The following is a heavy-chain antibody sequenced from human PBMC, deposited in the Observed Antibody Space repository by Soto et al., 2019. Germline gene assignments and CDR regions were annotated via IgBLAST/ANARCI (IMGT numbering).Heavy chain of an antibody. J-gene: IGHJ1*01. CDR2: IYYSGST. D-gene: IGHD4-17*01. Sequence: SETLSLTCTVSGGSISISSYYWGWIRQPPGKGLEWIGSIYYSGSTYYNPSLKSRVTISVDTSKNQFSLKLSSVTAADTAVYYCARLTHDYGDYEYFQHWGQGTLVTVSS. CDR1: GGSISISSYY. V-gene: IGHV4-39*01. CDR3: ARLTHDYGDYEYFQH.